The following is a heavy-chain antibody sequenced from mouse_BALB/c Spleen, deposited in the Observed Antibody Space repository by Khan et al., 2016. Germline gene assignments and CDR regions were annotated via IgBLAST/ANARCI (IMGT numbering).Heavy chain of an antibody. CDR1: GYSITSDYA. V-gene: IGHV3-2*02. J-gene: IGHJ2*01. Sequence: QLQQPGPGLVKPSQSLSLTCTVTGYSITSDYAWNWLRQFPGNKLEWMGYISYSGSTSYNPSLKSRISITRDTSKNQFFLQLKPVTTEDTATYYCARKSIGDDYAFFDDSGQGTTLTVSS. CDR2: ISYSGST. D-gene: IGHD2-4*01. CDR3: ARKSIGDDYAFFDD.